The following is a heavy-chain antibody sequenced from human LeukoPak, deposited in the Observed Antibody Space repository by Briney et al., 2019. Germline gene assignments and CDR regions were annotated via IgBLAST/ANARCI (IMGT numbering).Heavy chain of an antibody. D-gene: IGHD4-17*01. Sequence: GGSLRLSCAASGFAFSSYSMNWVRQAPGKGLEWVSYISSSSSTIYYADSVKGRFTISRDNAKNSLYLQMNSLRAEDTAVYYCARDRSRDYGDYPGPFDYWGQGTLVTVSS. J-gene: IGHJ4*02. CDR2: ISSSSSTI. CDR1: GFAFSSYS. CDR3: ARDRSRDYGDYPGPFDY. V-gene: IGHV3-48*01.